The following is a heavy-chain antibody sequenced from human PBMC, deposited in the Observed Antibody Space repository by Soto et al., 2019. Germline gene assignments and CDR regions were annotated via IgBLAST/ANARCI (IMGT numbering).Heavy chain of an antibody. J-gene: IGHJ1*01. Sequence: SETLSLTCAVYVGSFSGYYWSWIRQPPGKWLEWIGEINHSGSTNXXPSLKSRVXISVDTSKNQFXLKLSXFTSADTAIXYCARYSTNWPSYVQYWVQGTLVTVSS. CDR2: INHSGST. CDR3: ARYSTNWPSYVQY. D-gene: IGHD2-8*01. CDR1: VGSFSGYY. V-gene: IGHV4-34*01.